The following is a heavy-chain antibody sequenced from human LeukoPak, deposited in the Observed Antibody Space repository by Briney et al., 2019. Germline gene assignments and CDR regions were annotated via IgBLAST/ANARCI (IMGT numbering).Heavy chain of an antibody. V-gene: IGHV1-69*13. J-gene: IGHJ4*02. CDR3: TWYYDFWSGPSD. Sequence: ASVKVSCKASGGTFSSYAISWVRQAPGQGLEWMGGIIPIFGTANYAQKFQGRVTITADESTSTAYMELSSLRSEDTAVCYCTWYYDFWSGPSDWGQGTLVTVSS. D-gene: IGHD3-3*01. CDR2: IIPIFGTA. CDR1: GGTFSSYA.